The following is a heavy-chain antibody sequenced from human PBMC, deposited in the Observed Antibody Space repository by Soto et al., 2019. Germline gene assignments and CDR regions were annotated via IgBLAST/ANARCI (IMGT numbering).Heavy chain of an antibody. V-gene: IGHV3-30-3*01. D-gene: IGHD3-22*01. J-gene: IGHJ3*01. CDR1: GFTFSTYA. Sequence: PGGSLRLSCAASGFTFSTYALHWVRQAPGKGLEWVATVTSDGSNKYHADSVEGRFTISRDDSKNTLYLQLNSLRAEDTAVYYSGRITLKTSVDTFDFWGQGTMVTV. CDR2: VTSDGSNK. CDR3: GRITLKTSVDTFDF.